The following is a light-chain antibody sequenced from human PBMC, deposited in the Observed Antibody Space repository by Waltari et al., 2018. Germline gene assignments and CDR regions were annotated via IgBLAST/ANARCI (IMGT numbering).Light chain of an antibody. V-gene: IGKV3-15*01. CDR2: AAS. Sequence: EIVMTPSPAPLSVSPGERVTLSCRASQSVSSNLAWYQQKPGQAPRVLIYAASTRATGIPARFSCSGSGTEFTLTISSLQSEDFAVYYCQQYNNWPPMYTFGQGTKLEIK. J-gene: IGKJ2*01. CDR1: QSVSSN. CDR3: QQYNNWPPMYT.